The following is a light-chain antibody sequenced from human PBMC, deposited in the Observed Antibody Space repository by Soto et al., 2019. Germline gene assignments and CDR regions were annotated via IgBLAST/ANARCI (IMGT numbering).Light chain of an antibody. CDR1: SSDVGGYNY. CDR3: SSYTTSGSLV. CDR2: DVS. Sequence: QSVLTQPASVSGSPGQSITISCTGTSSDVGGYNYVSWYQQHPGKAPKFMIYDVSNRPSGVSNRFSGSKSGNTASLTISGLQAEDEADYYCSSYTTSGSLVFGGGTQLTVL. J-gene: IGLJ2*01. V-gene: IGLV2-14*01.